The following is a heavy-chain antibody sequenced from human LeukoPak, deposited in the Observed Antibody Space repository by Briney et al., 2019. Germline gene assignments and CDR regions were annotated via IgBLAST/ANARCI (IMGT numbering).Heavy chain of an antibody. D-gene: IGHD3-9*01. J-gene: IGHJ4*02. CDR3: ARDKRRRFFDWLFIDY. Sequence: GGSLRLSCAASGFTFSTSAMHWVRQAPGKGLEWVAVISYDGSNSYYADSVKGRFTISRDNFNNTLYLQMNGLRAEDTAEYYCARDKRRRFFDWLFIDYWGQGTLVTVSS. CDR2: ISYDGSNS. CDR1: GFTFSTSA. V-gene: IGHV3-30*04.